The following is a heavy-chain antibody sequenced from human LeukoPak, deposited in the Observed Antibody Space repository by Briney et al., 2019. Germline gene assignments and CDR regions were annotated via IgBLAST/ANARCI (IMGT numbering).Heavy chain of an antibody. CDR2: IYTSGST. D-gene: IGHD4-17*01. J-gene: IGHJ3*02. CDR3: ARDLVTVTKGFDI. Sequence: SETLSLTCTVSGGSIRSYYWSWIRQPPGKGLEWIGYIYTSGSTNYNPSLKSRVTISVDTSKNQFSLKLSSVTAADTAVYYCARDLVTVTKGFDIWGQGTMVTVSS. CDR1: GGSIRSYY. V-gene: IGHV4-4*09.